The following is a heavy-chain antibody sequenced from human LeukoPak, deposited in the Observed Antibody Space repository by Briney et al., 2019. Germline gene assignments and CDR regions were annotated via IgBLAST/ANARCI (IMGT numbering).Heavy chain of an antibody. Sequence: GGSLRLSCAASGFTFSSFTMNWVRQAPGKGLEWVSSISSSSSYIYYADSVKGRFTISRDNAKNSLYLQMNSLRAEDTAVYYCARGGFDSGYDHNYYYYGMDVWGQGTTVTVSS. CDR3: ARGGFDSGYDHNYYYYGMDV. CDR1: GFTFSSFT. D-gene: IGHD5-12*01. CDR2: ISSSSSYI. J-gene: IGHJ6*02. V-gene: IGHV3-21*01.